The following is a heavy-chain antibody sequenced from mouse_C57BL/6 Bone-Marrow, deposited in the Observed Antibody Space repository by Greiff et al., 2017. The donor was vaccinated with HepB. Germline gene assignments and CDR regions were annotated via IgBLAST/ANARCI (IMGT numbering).Heavy chain of an antibody. CDR1: GFTFTDYY. CDR3: ARSLSWGGRYFDV. Sequence: EVHLVESGGGLVQPGGSLSLSCAASGFTFTDYYMSWVRQPPGKALEWLGFIRNKANGYTTEYSASVKGRFTISRDNSQSILYLQMNALRAEDSATYYCARSLSWGGRYFDVWGTGTTVTVSS. J-gene: IGHJ1*03. CDR2: IRNKANGYTT. V-gene: IGHV7-3*01. D-gene: IGHD4-1*01.